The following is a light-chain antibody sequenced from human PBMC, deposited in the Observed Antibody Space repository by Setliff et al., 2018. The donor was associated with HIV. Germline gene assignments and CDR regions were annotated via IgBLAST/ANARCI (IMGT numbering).Light chain of an antibody. Sequence: QSVLTQPASVSGSPGQSITISCTGTSSAVGRYNYVSWYQQHPGKTPKLIIYDVSKWPSGVSNRFSASKSGNTASLTISGLQAEDEADYYCCSYTSISTYVFGTGTKVTVL. CDR2: DVS. CDR3: CSYTSISTYV. J-gene: IGLJ1*01. V-gene: IGLV2-14*03. CDR1: SSAVGRYNY.